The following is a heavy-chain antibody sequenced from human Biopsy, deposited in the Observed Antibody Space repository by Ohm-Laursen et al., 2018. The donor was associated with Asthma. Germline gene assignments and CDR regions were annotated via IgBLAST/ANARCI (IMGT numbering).Heavy chain of an antibody. CDR1: GGSIRSHD. Sequence: SDTLSLTCTVSGGSIRSHDWTWIRLPPGKGLEYIGDVFHTGSTNYNPSLKSRVTMSLDTSKSQFSLRLTSVTPADTAVYYCARLADCSGGACYSYGWFDPWGQGTRVTVSS. V-gene: IGHV4-59*07. J-gene: IGHJ5*02. CDR3: ARLADCSGGACYSYGWFDP. CDR2: VFHTGST. D-gene: IGHD2-15*01.